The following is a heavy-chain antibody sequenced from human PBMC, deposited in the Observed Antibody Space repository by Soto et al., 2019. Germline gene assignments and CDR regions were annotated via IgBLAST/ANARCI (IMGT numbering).Heavy chain of an antibody. CDR3: ARYFSYYYGMDV. D-gene: IGHD3-9*01. CDR2: INSDGSST. CDR1: GFTFSSYW. J-gene: IGHJ6*04. Sequence: GGSLRLSCAASGFTFSSYWMHWVRQAPGKGLVWVSRINSDGSSTSYADSVKGRFTISRDNAKNTLYLQMNSLKAEDTAVYYCARYFSYYYGMDVWGKGTTVTVSS. V-gene: IGHV3-74*01.